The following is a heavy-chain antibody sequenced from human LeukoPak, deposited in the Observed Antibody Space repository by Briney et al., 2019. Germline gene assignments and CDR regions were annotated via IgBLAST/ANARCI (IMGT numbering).Heavy chain of an antibody. Sequence: ASVKVSCKASGYTFINNDINWVRQATGQGLEWMGWMNPNSGNTGYAQKFQGRVTMTRNTSISTAYMELSSLRSEDTAVYYCARGYDILTGYYLRDYWGQGTLVTVSS. V-gene: IGHV1-8*01. CDR3: ARGYDILTGYYLRDY. J-gene: IGHJ4*02. CDR2: MNPNSGNT. D-gene: IGHD3-9*01. CDR1: GYTFINND.